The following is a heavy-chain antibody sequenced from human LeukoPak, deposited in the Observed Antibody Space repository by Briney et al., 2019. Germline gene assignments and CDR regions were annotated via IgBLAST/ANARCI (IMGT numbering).Heavy chain of an antibody. CDR1: GFTFSSYW. Sequence: PGGSLRLSCAASGFTFSSYWMSWVRQAPGKGLEWVANIKQDGSEKYYVDSVKGRFTISRDNAKNSLYLQMNSLRAEDTAVYYCARDNYYDSSGYYYYYYGMDVWGQGTTVTVSS. V-gene: IGHV3-7*03. CDR3: ARDNYYDSSGYYYYYYGMDV. D-gene: IGHD3-22*01. J-gene: IGHJ6*02. CDR2: IKQDGSEK.